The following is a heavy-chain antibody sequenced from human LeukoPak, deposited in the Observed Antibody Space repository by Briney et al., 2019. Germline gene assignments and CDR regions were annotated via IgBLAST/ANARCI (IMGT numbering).Heavy chain of an antibody. J-gene: IGHJ4*02. CDR3: VKGLRYYVLGVSGY. V-gene: IGHV3-30*04. Sequence: PGGSLRLSCAASGFTFSSYGMHWVRQAPGKGLEWVADISNDRSNKYYADSVKGRFTIPRDNSKNTLYLQMNSLRAEDTAVYYCVKGLRYYVLGVSGYWGQGNLVTVSS. CDR1: GFTFSSYG. D-gene: IGHD3-10*02. CDR2: ISNDRSNK.